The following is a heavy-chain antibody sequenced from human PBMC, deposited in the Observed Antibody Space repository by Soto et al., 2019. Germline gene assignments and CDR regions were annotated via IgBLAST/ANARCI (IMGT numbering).Heavy chain of an antibody. CDR3: ARELWYFDL. Sequence: QVQLVESGGGVVQPGRSLRLSCAASGITFSSYAIHWVRQAPGKGLEWVAVISYDGSNKYYADSAKGRFTISRDNSKNMLYLQMNSLRAEDTAVYYCARELWYFDLWGRGTLVTVSS. CDR1: GITFSSYA. J-gene: IGHJ2*01. V-gene: IGHV3-30-3*01. CDR2: ISYDGSNK.